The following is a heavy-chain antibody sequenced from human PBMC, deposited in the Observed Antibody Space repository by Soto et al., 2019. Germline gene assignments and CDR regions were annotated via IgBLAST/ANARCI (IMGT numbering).Heavy chain of an antibody. CDR2: IYYTGST. V-gene: IGHV4-59*08. CDR3: ARTYSNYAYYYYYMDF. CDR1: GGSISGYY. Sequence: PSETLSLTCTVSGGSISGYYWSWIRQPPGKGLEWIGYIYYTGSTNYNPSLKSRVTISVDTSKNQSSLKLSSVTAADTAVYYCARTYSNYAYYYYYMDFWGKGTTVTVSS. J-gene: IGHJ6*03. D-gene: IGHD4-4*01.